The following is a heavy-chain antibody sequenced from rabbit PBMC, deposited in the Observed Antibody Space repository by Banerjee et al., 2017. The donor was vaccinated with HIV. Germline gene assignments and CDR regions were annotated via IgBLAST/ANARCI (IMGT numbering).Heavy chain of an antibody. CDR3: ARSGIYYSRLDL. CDR2: IDAGSSGIT. J-gene: IGHJ3*01. D-gene: IGHD4-1*01. V-gene: IGHV1S40*01. CDR1: GFSFSSSYY. Sequence: QSLEESGGDLVKPGASLTLTCTASGFSFSSSYYMCWVRQAPGKGLEWIACIDAGSSGITYYASWAKGRFTISKTSSTTVTLQMTSLTAADTATYFCARSGIYYSRLDLWGPGTLVTVS.